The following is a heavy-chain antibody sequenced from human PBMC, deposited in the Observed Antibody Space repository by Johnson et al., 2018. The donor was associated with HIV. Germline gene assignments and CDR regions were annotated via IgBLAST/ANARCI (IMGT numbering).Heavy chain of an antibody. J-gene: IGHJ3*02. CDR1: GFTFSSYA. CDR3: ARGGKWGIVGARGAFDI. D-gene: IGHD1-26*01. V-gene: IGHV3-23*04. CDR2: ISGIGGST. Sequence: VQLVESGGGLVQPGGSLRLSCAASGFTFSSYAMSWVRQAPGKGLEWVSAISGIGGSTYYAASVKGRVTIPRDNSKNTLYLQMNRLSAEATAVYYCARGGKWGIVGARGAFDIWGQGTMVTVSS.